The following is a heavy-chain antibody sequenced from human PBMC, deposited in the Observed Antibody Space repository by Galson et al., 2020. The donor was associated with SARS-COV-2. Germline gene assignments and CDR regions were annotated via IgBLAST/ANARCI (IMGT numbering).Heavy chain of an antibody. J-gene: IGHJ4*02. CDR2: TYYRSKWSS. CDR3: ARSPGITVARTFDY. CDR1: GDSVSSNSAA. V-gene: IGHV6-1*01. Sequence: SQTLSLTCAISGDSVSSNSAAWNWIRQSPSRGLEWLGRTYYRSKWSSDYAVSAKSRITINPDTSKNQFSLQLNSVTPEDTAVYYCARSPGITVARTFDYWGQGTLVTVSS. D-gene: IGHD6-19*01.